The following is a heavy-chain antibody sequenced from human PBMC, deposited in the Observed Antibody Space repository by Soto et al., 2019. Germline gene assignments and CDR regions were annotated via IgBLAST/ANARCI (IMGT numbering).Heavy chain of an antibody. CDR1: GDIFSSLG. J-gene: IGHJ4*02. CDR3: ASSTISCHGGGYFDF. Sequence: QVQLVQSGPEVKKPGASVKVSCKASGDIFSSLGFSWVRQAPGQGLEWMGWISAYTGNTNYAQKLQGRVTMTTDTFTRTVHMKLSSLRYDDTAVYFCASSTISCHGGGYFDFWGQGTLVTVSS. CDR2: ISAYTGNT. D-gene: IGHD2-15*01. V-gene: IGHV1-18*01.